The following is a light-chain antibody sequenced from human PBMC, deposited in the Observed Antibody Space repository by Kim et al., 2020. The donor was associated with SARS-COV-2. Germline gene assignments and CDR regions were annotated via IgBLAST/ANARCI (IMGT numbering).Light chain of an antibody. Sequence: VTPKEKVTITCRASQSFGNGLHWYQQKPDQSPKLLIQSASQSIAGVPSRFSGSGSGTDFTLTTNSLEAEDAATYYWQQSNSFPYTFGQGTKLDI. CDR3: QQSNSFPYT. CDR1: QSFGNG. CDR2: SAS. J-gene: IGKJ2*01. V-gene: IGKV6-21*02.